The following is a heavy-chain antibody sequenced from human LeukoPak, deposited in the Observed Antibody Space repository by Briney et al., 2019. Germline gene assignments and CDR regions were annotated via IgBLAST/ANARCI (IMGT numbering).Heavy chain of an antibody. V-gene: IGHV4-59*01. J-gene: IGHJ5*02. CDR3: ARGYSSRWYWFDP. D-gene: IGHD6-13*01. CDR2: IYDSGST. CDR1: GGSINSYY. Sequence: PSETLSLTCTVSGGSINSYYWSWIRQPPGKGLEWIGYIYDSGSTNYNPSLKSRVTISVDTSKNQISLKLSSVTAADTAVYYCARGYSSRWYWFDPWGQGTLVTVSS.